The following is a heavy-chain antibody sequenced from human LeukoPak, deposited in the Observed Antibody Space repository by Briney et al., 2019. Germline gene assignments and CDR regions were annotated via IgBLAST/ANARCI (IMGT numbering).Heavy chain of an antibody. CDR2: ISYDGSNK. Sequence: GRSLRLSCAASGFTFSSYGMHWVRQAPGKGLEWVAVISYDGSNKYYADSVKGRFTISRDNSKNSLYLQMNSLRAEDTAVYYCARDLWGDYFDYWGQGTLVTVSS. CDR3: ARDLWGDYFDY. J-gene: IGHJ4*02. V-gene: IGHV3-30*03. D-gene: IGHD3-10*01. CDR1: GFTFSSYG.